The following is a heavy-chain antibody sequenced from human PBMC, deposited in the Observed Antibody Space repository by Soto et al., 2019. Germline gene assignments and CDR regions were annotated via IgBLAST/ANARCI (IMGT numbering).Heavy chain of an antibody. Sequence: VQLQGSGPGLVKPSQTLSLTCTVSGASVNTGDYYWSYIRQSPGKGLEWLGYIFYSGDTYYNPSLKSRATISLTTCRNQSSLTLTSVTDADTAVYFCVGTGTTDDFWGQGPLVTVSS. CDR1: GASVNTGDYY. CDR2: IFYSGDT. J-gene: IGHJ4*02. CDR3: VGTGTTDDF. D-gene: IGHD1-7*01. V-gene: IGHV4-30-4*01.